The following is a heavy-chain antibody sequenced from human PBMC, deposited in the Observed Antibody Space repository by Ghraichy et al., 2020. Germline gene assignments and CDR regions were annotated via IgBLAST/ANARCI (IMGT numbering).Heavy chain of an antibody. D-gene: IGHD3-3*01. CDR3: ARDLDFRDDAFDI. CDR1: GFTFSSYS. CDR2: ISSSSTI. V-gene: IGHV3-48*02. J-gene: IGHJ3*02. Sequence: GGSLRLSCAASGFTFSSYSMNWVRQAPGKGLEWVSYISSSSTIYYADSVKGRFTISRDNAKNSLYLQMNSLRDEDTAVYYCARDLDFRDDAFDIWGQGTMVTVSS.